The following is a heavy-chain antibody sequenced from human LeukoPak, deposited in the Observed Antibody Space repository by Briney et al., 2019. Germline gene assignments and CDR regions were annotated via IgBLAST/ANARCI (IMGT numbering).Heavy chain of an antibody. CDR1: GYTFTSYY. D-gene: IGHD2-8*01. CDR2: INPSGGST. V-gene: IGHV1-46*01. J-gene: IGHJ4*02. CDR3: ARDRTNEDQLDY. Sequence: ASVKVSCKASGYTFTSYYMHWVRQAPGQGLERMGIINPSGGSTSYAQKFQGRVTMTRDTSTSTVYMELSSLRSEDTAVHYCARDRTNEDQLDYWGQGTLVTVSS.